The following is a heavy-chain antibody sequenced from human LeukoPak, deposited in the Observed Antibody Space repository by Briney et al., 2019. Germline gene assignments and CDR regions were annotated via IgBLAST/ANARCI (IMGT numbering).Heavy chain of an antibody. CDR1: GFTFSSYA. CDR3: AKDQDRTMITFGGVIVTDAFDI. CDR2: ISGSVGST. J-gene: IGHJ3*02. D-gene: IGHD3-16*02. Sequence: GGSLRLSCAASGFTFSSYAMSWVRPAPGKGLEWVSAISGSVGSTYYADSVKGRFTISRDNSKNTLYLQMNSLRAEDTAVYYCAKDQDRTMITFGGVIVTDAFDIWGQGTMVTVSS. V-gene: IGHV3-23*01.